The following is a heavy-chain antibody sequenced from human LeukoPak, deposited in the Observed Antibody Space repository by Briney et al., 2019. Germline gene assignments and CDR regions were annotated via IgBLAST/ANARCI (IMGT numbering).Heavy chain of an antibody. Sequence: PGGSLRLSCAASGFTFSNVWMSWVRQAPGKGLEWVGRIKSNTDGGTTDYAAPVKGRFTISRDDSKNTLNLQMNSLKTEDTAVYYCTPSIAVAGSLDCWGQGTLVTVSS. V-gene: IGHV3-15*01. CDR1: GFTFSNVW. J-gene: IGHJ4*02. CDR3: TPSIAVAGSLDC. CDR2: IKSNTDGGTT. D-gene: IGHD6-19*01.